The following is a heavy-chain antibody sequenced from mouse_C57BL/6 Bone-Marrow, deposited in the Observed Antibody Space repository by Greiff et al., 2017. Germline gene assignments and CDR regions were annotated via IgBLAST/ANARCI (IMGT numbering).Heavy chain of an antibody. Sequence: VKLMESGAELARPGASVKLSCKASGYTFTSYGISWVKQRTGQGLEWIGEIYPRSGNTYYNEKFKGKATLTADKSSSTAYMELRSLTSEDSAVYFCATLYYGSSHWYFDVWGTGTTVTVSS. D-gene: IGHD1-1*01. CDR1: GYTFTSYG. CDR2: IYPRSGNT. CDR3: ATLYYGSSHWYFDV. J-gene: IGHJ1*03. V-gene: IGHV1-81*01.